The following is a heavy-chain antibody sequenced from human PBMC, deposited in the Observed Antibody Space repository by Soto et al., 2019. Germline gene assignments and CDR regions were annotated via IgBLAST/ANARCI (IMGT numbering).Heavy chain of an antibody. J-gene: IGHJ4*02. CDR2: IWYDGSNK. CDR3: ARERDVVVVAATGAHFDS. Sequence: QVQLVEAGGGVVQPGRSLRLSCAASGFTFSSYGMHWVRQAPGKGLEWVAVIWYDGSNKYYADSVKGRFTISRDNSKNTXXLQMKSLRAEAMAVYYCARERDVVVVAATGAHFDSWGQGALVTVS. CDR1: GFTFSSYG. V-gene: IGHV3-33*01. D-gene: IGHD2-15*01.